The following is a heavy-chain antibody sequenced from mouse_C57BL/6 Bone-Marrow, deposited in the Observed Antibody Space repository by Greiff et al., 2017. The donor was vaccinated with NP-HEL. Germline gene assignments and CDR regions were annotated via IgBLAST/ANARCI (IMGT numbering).Heavy chain of an antibody. D-gene: IGHD2-1*01. V-gene: IGHV1-19*01. CDR2: INPYNGGT. Sequence: EVQLHQSGPVLVKPGASVKMSCKASGYTFTDYYMNWVKQSHGKSLEWIGVINPYNGGTSYNQKFKGKATLTVDKSSSTAYMELNSLTSEDSAVYYCARGDYGNYGYAMDYWGQGTSVTVSS. CDR3: ARGDYGNYGYAMDY. J-gene: IGHJ4*01. CDR1: GYTFTDYY.